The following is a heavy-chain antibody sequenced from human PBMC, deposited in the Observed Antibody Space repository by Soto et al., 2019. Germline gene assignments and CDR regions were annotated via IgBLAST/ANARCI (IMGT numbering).Heavy chain of an antibody. Sequence: GGSLRLSCAASGFTFSSYAMHWVRQAPGKGLEWVAVISYDGSNKYYADSVKGRFTISRDNSKNTLYLQMNSLRAEDTAVYYCASSGIAGHDRPRTDGYSDFDYWGQGTLLTVSS. CDR2: ISYDGSNK. D-gene: IGHD5-18*01. CDR3: ASSGIAGHDRPRTDGYSDFDY. CDR1: GFTFSSYA. V-gene: IGHV3-30-3*01. J-gene: IGHJ4*02.